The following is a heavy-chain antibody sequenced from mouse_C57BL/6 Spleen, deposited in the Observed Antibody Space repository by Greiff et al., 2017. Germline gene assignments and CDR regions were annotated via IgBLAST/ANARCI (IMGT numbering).Heavy chain of an antibody. J-gene: IGHJ4*01. D-gene: IGHD2-4*01. CDR2: INPSSGYT. V-gene: IGHV1-7*01. Sequence: VQLQQSGAELAKPGASVKLSCKASGYTFTSYWMHWVKQRPGQGLEWIGYINPSSGYTKYNQKFKDKATLTADKSSSTAYMQLSSLTYEDSAVYDGASTPLYYDYDGDAMDYWGQGTSVTVSS. CDR3: ASTPLYYDYDGDAMDY. CDR1: GYTFTSYW.